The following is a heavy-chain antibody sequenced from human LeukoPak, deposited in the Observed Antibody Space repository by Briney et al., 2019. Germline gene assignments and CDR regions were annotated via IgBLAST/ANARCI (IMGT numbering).Heavy chain of an antibody. J-gene: IGHJ4*02. V-gene: IGHV4-59*08. CDR1: GGSISSYY. CDR3: ARHVWNSSGLYFDY. CDR2: IYYSGST. D-gene: IGHD6-19*01. Sequence: SETLSLTCTVSGGSISSYYWSWIRQPPGKGLEWIGYIYYSGSTNYNPSLKSRVTISVDTSKNQFSLKLSSVNAADTAVYYCARHVWNSSGLYFDYWGQGTLVTVSS.